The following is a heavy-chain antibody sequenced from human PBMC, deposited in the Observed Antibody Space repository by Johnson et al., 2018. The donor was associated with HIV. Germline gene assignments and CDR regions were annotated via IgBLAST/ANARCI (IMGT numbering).Heavy chain of an antibody. CDR3: ARGGEYSSSLYAFDI. J-gene: IGHJ3*02. D-gene: IGHD6-13*01. V-gene: IGHV3-30*03. CDR1: GITVSSNY. CDR2: ISYDGSNK. Sequence: QVQLVESGGGLAQPGGSLRLSCAASGITVSSNYMSWVRQAPGKGLEWVAVISYDGSNKYYADSVKGRFTLSRDNSKNTRYLQMNSLRAEDTAVYYGARGGEYSSSLYAFDIWGQGTMVTVSS.